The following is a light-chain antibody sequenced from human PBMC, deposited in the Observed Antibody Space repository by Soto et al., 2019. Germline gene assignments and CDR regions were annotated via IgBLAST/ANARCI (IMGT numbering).Light chain of an antibody. CDR3: QVWDSGSGHVV. J-gene: IGLJ2*01. CDR2: DDS. V-gene: IGLV3-21*02. Sequence: SYELTQPPSVSVAPGQTARITCGGNNIGTKGVHWYQQRPGQAPVLVLYDDSDRPSGIPERFSGSNSGNTATLTISRVEAGDEADYYCQVWDSGSGHVVFGGGTKLTVL. CDR1: NIGTKG.